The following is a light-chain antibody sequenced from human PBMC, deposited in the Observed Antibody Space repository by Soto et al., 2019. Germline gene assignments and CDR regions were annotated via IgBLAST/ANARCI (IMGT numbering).Light chain of an antibody. CDR2: KAS. CDR1: QSISSW. V-gene: IGKV1-5*03. J-gene: IGKJ1*01. Sequence: DIQMTQPPSTLSASVGDRVTITCRASQSISSWLAWYQKKPGKDPKILIYKASSLESGVPSRFSGSGSGTEFTLTTSRLQTDDFATYYCQHYNSYSEAFGQGTK. CDR3: QHYNSYSEA.